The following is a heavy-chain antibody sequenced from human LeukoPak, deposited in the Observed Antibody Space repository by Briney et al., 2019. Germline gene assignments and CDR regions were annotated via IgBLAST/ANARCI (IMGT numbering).Heavy chain of an antibody. CDR2: ISSNSGST. CDR1: GFTFNDYA. D-gene: IGHD3-9*01. Sequence: PGRSLRLSCATSGFTFNDYAMHWVRQAPGRGLEWVACISSNSGSTFYADSVKGRVTISRDNGKNSLYLQMNSLRPEDTAMYYCAKDKRLRRGSDDILTARYHYDYYGMDVWGQGTTVTVSS. CDR3: AKDKRLRRGSDDILTARYHYDYYGMDV. J-gene: IGHJ6*02. V-gene: IGHV3-9*01.